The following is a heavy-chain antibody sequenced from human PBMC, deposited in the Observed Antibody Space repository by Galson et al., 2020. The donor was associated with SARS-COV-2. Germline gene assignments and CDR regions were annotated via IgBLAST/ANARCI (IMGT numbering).Heavy chain of an antibody. CDR1: GFTFSSYA. Sequence: GGSLRLSCAASGFTFSSYAMHWVRQAPGKGLEWVAVIPYDGSNKYYADSVKGRFTISRDNSKNTLYLQMNSLRAEDTAVYYCARSMGYCTNGVCDYGMDVWGQGTTVTVSS. CDR2: IPYDGSNK. V-gene: IGHV3-30-3*01. D-gene: IGHD2-8*01. J-gene: IGHJ6*02. CDR3: ARSMGYCTNGVCDYGMDV.